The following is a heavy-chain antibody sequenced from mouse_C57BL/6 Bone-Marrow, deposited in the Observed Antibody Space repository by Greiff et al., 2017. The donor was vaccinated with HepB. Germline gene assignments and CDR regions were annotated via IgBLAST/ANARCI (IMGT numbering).Heavy chain of an antibody. CDR3: ARKELGRAMDY. CDR2: IYPGSGNT. Sequence: QVQLQQSGAELVRPGASVKLSCKASGYTFTDYYINWVKQRPGQGLEWIARIYPGSGNTYYNEKFKGKATLTAEKSSSTAYMQLSSLTSEDSAVYFCARKELGRAMDYWGQGTSVTVSS. CDR1: GYTFTDYY. V-gene: IGHV1-76*01. J-gene: IGHJ4*01. D-gene: IGHD4-1*01.